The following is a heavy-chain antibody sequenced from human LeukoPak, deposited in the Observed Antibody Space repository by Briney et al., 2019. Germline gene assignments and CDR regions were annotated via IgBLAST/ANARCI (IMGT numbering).Heavy chain of an antibody. CDR1: GFTFSSYA. J-gene: IGHJ5*02. CDR2: ISGSGGST. Sequence: PGGSLRLSCAASGFTFSSYAMSWVRQAPGKGLEWVSAISGSGGSTYYADSVKGRFTISRDNSKNTLYLQMNSLRAEDTAVYYCAKDRITMVQAVPRSGWFDPWGQGTLVTVSS. V-gene: IGHV3-23*01. D-gene: IGHD3-10*01. CDR3: AKDRITMVQAVPRSGWFDP.